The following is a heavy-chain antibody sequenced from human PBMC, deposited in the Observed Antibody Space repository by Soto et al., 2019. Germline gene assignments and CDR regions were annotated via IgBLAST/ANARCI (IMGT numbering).Heavy chain of an antibody. Sequence: ASVDVSSKSSGYTFSSYCIIWVGQAPGQGLEWVGWIRAYNGNTNYAQKLKGRVTMNTDTSTSKAYMELRSLRYDDTAVYYCERVGIAVAGTGSFQHWGQGTLVTVSS. D-gene: IGHD6-19*01. CDR2: IRAYNGNT. V-gene: IGHV1-18*04. CDR1: GYTFSSYC. J-gene: IGHJ1*01. CDR3: ERVGIAVAGTGSFQH.